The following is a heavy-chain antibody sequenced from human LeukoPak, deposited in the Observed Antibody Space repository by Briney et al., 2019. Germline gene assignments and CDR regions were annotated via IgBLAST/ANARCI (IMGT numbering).Heavy chain of an antibody. Sequence: ASVKLSCKASGYTFTSYDINWVRQAPGQGLEWLGWMNPNSGNTGYAQKFQGRVTMTRDTSISTAYMELNSLRSEDTAVYYCARDLYCSGGSCHSPAGRTYDYWGQGTLVTVSS. J-gene: IGHJ4*02. V-gene: IGHV1-8*01. CDR2: MNPNSGNT. D-gene: IGHD2-15*01. CDR1: GYTFTSYD. CDR3: ARDLYCSGGSCHSPAGRTYDY.